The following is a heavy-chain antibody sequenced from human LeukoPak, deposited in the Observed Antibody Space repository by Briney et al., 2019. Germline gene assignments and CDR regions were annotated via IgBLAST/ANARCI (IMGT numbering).Heavy chain of an antibody. V-gene: IGHV3-23*01. CDR1: GFTFSSYA. Sequence: GGSLRLSCAASGFTFSSYAMSWVRQAPGKGLEWVSAISGSGGTTYYANSVKGRFTFSRDNSKNTPYLQMNSLRAEDTAIYYCARMIRDYGDSNWFDPWGQGTLVTVSS. CDR3: ARMIRDYGDSNWFDP. CDR2: ISGSGGTT. J-gene: IGHJ5*02. D-gene: IGHD4-17*01.